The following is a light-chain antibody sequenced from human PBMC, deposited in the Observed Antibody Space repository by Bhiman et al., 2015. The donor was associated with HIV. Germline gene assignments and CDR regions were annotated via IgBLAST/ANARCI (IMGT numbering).Light chain of an antibody. Sequence: QSALTQPASVSGSPGQWITISCTGTSSDVGGYDFVSWYQQHPGKAPKLMIYDVSDRPSGVSNRFSGSKSGNTASLTISGLQAEDEADYYCSSYTSTSTPWVFGAGTKVTVL. V-gene: IGLV2-14*03. CDR3: SSYTSTSTPWV. CDR1: SSDVGGYDF. J-gene: IGLJ1*01. CDR2: DVS.